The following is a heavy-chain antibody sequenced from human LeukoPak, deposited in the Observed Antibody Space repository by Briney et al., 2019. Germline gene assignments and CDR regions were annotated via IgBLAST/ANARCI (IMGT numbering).Heavy chain of an antibody. CDR3: ARDGNYDFWSGYYLHNWFDP. CDR2: IYYSGSA. V-gene: IGHV4-39*07. J-gene: IGHJ5*02. CDR1: GGSISSSCYY. D-gene: IGHD3-3*01. Sequence: SETLSLTCTVSGGSISSSCYYWGWIRQPPGKGLEWLGSIYYSGSAYYSPFLKSRGNISVDTSNTQFSLKLSSVTAADTAVYYCARDGNYDFWSGYYLHNWFDPWGQGTLVTVSS.